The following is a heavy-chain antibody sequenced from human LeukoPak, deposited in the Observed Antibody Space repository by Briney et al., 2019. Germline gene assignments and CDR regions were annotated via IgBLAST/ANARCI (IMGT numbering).Heavy chain of an antibody. D-gene: IGHD3-10*01. J-gene: IGHJ6*02. Sequence: ASVKVSCKASGYIFTSYDINWVRQATGQGPEWMAWMNPNSDNTGYAQKFQGRITMTRDTSISTAYMELSSLSSEDTAVYYCARGPILVRGVIMADSVGGMDVWGQGTTVTVSS. V-gene: IGHV1-8*01. CDR3: ARGPILVRGVIMADSVGGMDV. CDR1: GYIFTSYD. CDR2: MNPNSDNT.